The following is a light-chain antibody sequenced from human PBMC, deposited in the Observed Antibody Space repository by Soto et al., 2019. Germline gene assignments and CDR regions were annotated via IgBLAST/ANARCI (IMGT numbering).Light chain of an antibody. CDR3: ETCDSNIVV. J-gene: IGLJ2*01. CDR1: SGHSSYI. Sequence: QLVLTQSSSASASLGSSVKLTCTLSSGHSSYIIAWHQQQPGKAPRYLMKLEGSGSYNKGSGVPDRFSGSSSGADRYLTISNLQFEDEADYYCETCDSNIVVFGGGTKVTVL. CDR2: LEGSGSY. V-gene: IGLV4-60*02.